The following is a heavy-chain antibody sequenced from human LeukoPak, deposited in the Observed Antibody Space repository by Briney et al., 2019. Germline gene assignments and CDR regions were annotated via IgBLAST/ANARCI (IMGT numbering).Heavy chain of an antibody. CDR2: ISSSSSYT. CDR3: ASGITMVRGVITDY. D-gene: IGHD3-10*01. Sequence: GGSLRLSCAASGFTLSDYCMSWIRQAPGKGLEWVSYISSSSSYTNYADSVKGRFTISRDNAKNSLYLQMNSLRAEDTAVYYCASGITMVRGVITDYWGQGTLVTVSS. V-gene: IGHV3-11*06. J-gene: IGHJ4*02. CDR1: GFTLSDYC.